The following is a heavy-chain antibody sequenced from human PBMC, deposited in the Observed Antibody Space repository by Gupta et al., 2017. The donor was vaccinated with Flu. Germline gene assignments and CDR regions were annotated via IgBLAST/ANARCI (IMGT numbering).Heavy chain of an antibody. J-gene: IGHJ6*02. CDR2: ISSSSSTI. CDR3: ARDGGYSYGFKGYYYGMDV. Sequence: GLEWVSYISSSSSTIYYADSVKGRFTISRDNAKNSLYLQMNSLRAEDTAVYYCARDGGYSYGFKGYYYGMDVWGQGTTVTVSS. V-gene: IGHV3-48*01. D-gene: IGHD5-18*01.